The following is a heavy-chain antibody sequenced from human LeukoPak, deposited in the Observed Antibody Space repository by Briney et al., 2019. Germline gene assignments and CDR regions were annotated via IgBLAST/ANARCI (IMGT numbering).Heavy chain of an antibody. CDR2: IIPIFGTA. CDR3: AREGGVVLMVYAPNTGWFDP. Sequence: SVKVSCKASGGTFSSYAISWVRQAPGQGLEWMGGIIPIFGTANYAQKFQGRVTITADESTSTAYMELSSLRSEYTAVYYCAREGGVVLMVYAPNTGWFDPWGQGTLVTVSS. D-gene: IGHD2-8*01. J-gene: IGHJ5*02. CDR1: GGTFSSYA. V-gene: IGHV1-69*01.